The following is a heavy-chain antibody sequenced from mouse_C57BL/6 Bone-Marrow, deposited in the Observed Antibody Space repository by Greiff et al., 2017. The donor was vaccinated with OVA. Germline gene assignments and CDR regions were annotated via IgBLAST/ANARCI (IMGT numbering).Heavy chain of an antibody. J-gene: IGHJ4*01. CDR2: IDPETGGP. CDR1: GYTFTDYE. Sequence: LQESGAELVRPGASVTLSCKASGYTFTDYEMHWVKQTPVHGLEWIGAIDPETGGPAYNQKFKGKAILTADKSSSTAYTGLRSLTSDDSSVYYCTRGYSNYYAMDYWGQGTSVTVSS. V-gene: IGHV1-15*01. CDR3: TRGYSNYYAMDY. D-gene: IGHD2-5*01.